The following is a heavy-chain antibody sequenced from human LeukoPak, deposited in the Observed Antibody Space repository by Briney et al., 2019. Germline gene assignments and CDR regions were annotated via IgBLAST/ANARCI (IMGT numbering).Heavy chain of an antibody. CDR1: GFTFSSYG. J-gene: IGHJ4*02. Sequence: GRFLRLSCAASGFTFSSYGMHWVRQAPGKGLEWVAVIWYDGSNKYYADSVKGRFTISRDNSKNTLYLQMNSLRAEDTAVYYCAKGGASVYAVDYWGQGTLVTVSS. CDR3: AKGGASVYAVDY. V-gene: IGHV3-33*06. CDR2: IWYDGSNK. D-gene: IGHD2-8*01.